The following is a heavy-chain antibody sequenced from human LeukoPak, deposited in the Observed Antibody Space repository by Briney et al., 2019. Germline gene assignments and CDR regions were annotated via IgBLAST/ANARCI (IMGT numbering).Heavy chain of an antibody. D-gene: IGHD3-16*01. V-gene: IGHV3-23*01. CDR2: ISGRGEAT. Sequence: GGSLRLSCGAFGFTFSTYGMTWVRQAPGKGLEWVSDISGRGEATHYADSVKGRFTISRDNSKNTLHLQMNSLRAEDTAIYYCAKNYVTIYADYSWYFDLWGRGTLVTVSS. CDR1: GFTFSTYG. CDR3: AKNYVTIYADYSWYFDL. J-gene: IGHJ2*01.